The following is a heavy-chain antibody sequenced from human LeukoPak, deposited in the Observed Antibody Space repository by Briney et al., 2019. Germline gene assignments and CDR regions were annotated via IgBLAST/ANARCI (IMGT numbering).Heavy chain of an antibody. CDR2: ISSSSSTI. D-gene: IGHD3-3*01. Sequence: GGSLRLSCAASGFTFSSYSMNWVRQAPGKGLEWVSYISSSSSTIYYADSVKGRFTISRDNAKNSLYLQMNSLRAEDTAVYYCARMDFWSGLYYFDYWGQGTLVTVSS. J-gene: IGHJ4*02. CDR3: ARMDFWSGLYYFDY. V-gene: IGHV3-48*01. CDR1: GFTFSSYS.